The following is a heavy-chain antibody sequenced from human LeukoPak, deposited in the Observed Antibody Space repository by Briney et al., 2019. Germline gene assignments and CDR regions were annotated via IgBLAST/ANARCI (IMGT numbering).Heavy chain of an antibody. J-gene: IGHJ4*01. Sequence: SETLSLTCTVSGGSISSYYWSWIRQPPGKGLEWIGYIYYSGTTNYNPSLKSRVTISVDTSKNQFSLKLSSVTAADTAVYYCARLRYYDSSGYHYYFDYWGQGTLVTVSS. CDR3: ARLRYYDSSGYHYYFDY. CDR2: IYYSGTT. V-gene: IGHV4-59*01. CDR1: GGSISSYY. D-gene: IGHD3-22*01.